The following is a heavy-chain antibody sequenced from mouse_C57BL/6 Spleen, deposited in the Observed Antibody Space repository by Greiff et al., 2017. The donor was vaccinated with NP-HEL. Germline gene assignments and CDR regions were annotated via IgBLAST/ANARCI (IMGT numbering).Heavy chain of an antibody. Sequence: QVQLQQPGAELVKPGASVKMSCKASGYTFTSYWITWVKQRPGQGLEWIGDIYPGSGSTNYNEKFKSKATLTVDTSSSTAYMQLSSLTSEDSAVYYCARWGYYCSSFDYWGQGTTLTVSS. J-gene: IGHJ2*01. V-gene: IGHV1-55*01. D-gene: IGHD1-1*01. CDR3: ARWGYYCSSFDY. CDR2: IYPGSGST. CDR1: GYTFTSYW.